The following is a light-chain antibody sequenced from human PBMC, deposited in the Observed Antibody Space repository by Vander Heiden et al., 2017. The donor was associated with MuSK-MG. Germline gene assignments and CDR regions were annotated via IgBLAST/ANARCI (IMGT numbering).Light chain of an antibody. J-gene: IGKJ4*01. CDR3: QQLDSDPVT. V-gene: IGKV1-9*01. CDR1: QGISSY. Sequence: IQLTQSPSFLSASVGDRVTITCRASQGISSYLAWYQQKPGKAPKLLIYAASTLQSGVPARFSGSVSGTEFTLTISSLQPEDFATYYCQQLDSDPVTFGGGTKVEIK. CDR2: AAS.